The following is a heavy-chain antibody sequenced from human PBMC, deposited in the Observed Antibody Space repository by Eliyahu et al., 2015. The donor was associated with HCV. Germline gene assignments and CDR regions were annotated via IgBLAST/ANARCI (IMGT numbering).Heavy chain of an antibody. CDR2: TRSITEGGAT. V-gene: IGHV3-15*02. Sequence: EVHLVESGGALVKPGASLRLSCAGSGFNFGTGCLFRFHQAPGKGPEWLGRTRSITEGGATEYAAPVKGRFTVSRDDSNNMLYLQMDSLKTEDTAVYYCTTEGEVWGQGTRVTVSS. CDR1: GFNFGTGC. J-gene: IGHJ4*02. CDR3: TTEGEV.